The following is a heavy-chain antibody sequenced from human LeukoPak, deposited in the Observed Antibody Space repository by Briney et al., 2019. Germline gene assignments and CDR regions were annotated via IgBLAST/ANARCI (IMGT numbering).Heavy chain of an antibody. CDR3: ARGELGDRSGFSFFDY. CDR1: RGTFDSYG. V-gene: IGHV1-69*05. Sequence: ASVKVSCKAPRGTFDSYGISWVRQAPGQGLEWMGGVMPIFGGVKYGQKFQGRATITTDASTSTAYMELRSLTSEDTGIYSCARGELGDRSGFSFFDYWGQGTVVTVSS. J-gene: IGHJ4*02. CDR2: VMPIFGGV. D-gene: IGHD3-22*01.